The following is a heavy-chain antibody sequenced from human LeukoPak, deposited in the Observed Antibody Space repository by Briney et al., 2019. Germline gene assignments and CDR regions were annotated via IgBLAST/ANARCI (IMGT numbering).Heavy chain of an antibody. J-gene: IGHJ4*02. V-gene: IGHV1-2*06. CDR2: INPNSGGT. CDR3: ARDCQYCSNTNCRCC. D-gene: IGHD2-2*01. Sequence: ASVKVSCKTSEYTFIAYYVHWVRQAPGQGLEWMGRINPNSGGTNYAQKFQGRVTMTRDTSISTAYMELSRLRSDDTAVYYCARDCQYCSNTNCRCCWGQGTLVTVSS. CDR1: EYTFIAYY.